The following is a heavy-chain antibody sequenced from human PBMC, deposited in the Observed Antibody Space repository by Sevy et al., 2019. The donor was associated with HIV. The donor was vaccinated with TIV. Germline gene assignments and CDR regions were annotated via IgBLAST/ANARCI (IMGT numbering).Heavy chain of an antibody. CDR3: ARALDYYGSGGYFY. Sequence: GGSLRLSCVASGFIFSNYDMNWVRQAPGKGLEWVSSISSASSYIYYADSVKGRFTVSRDNAKDSLYLQMHSLRAEDTATYYCARALDYYGSGGYFYWGLGTLVTVSS. CDR1: GFIFSNYD. V-gene: IGHV3-21*01. J-gene: IGHJ4*02. CDR2: ISSASSYI. D-gene: IGHD3-22*01.